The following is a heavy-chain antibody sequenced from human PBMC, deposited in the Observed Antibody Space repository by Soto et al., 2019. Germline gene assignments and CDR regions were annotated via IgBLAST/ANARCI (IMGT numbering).Heavy chain of an antibody. Sequence: SETLSLTCAVYGGSFSGYYWSWIRQPPGKGLEWIGEINHSGSTNYNPSLKSRVTISVDTSKNKFSLKLSFGTAADTAVYYCARITNLGYCSSTSCYPAFDIWGQGTMVTVSS. CDR2: INHSGST. D-gene: IGHD2-2*01. J-gene: IGHJ3*02. CDR3: ARITNLGYCSSTSCYPAFDI. V-gene: IGHV4-34*01. CDR1: GGSFSGYY.